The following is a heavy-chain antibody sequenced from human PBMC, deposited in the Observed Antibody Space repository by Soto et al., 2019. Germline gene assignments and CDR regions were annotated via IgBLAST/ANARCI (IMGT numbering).Heavy chain of an antibody. CDR1: GGSISSGGSP. V-gene: IGHV4-31*03. CDR3: ARGATLDGGFGWFDP. CDR2: VYYTGRT. D-gene: IGHD2-15*01. J-gene: IGHJ5*02. Sequence: QVQLQESGPGLVKPSETLSLTCTVSGGSISSGGSPWTWIRQFPGRGLEWIGYVYYTGRTLYTPSLNSRVSISVDTSHNQYSLGLSSVTAADTAMYYCARGATLDGGFGWFDPWGQGTLVIVSS.